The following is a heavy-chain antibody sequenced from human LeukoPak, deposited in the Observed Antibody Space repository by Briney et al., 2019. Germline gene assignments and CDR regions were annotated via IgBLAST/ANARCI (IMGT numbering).Heavy chain of an antibody. V-gene: IGHV4-38-2*01. CDR1: GFTFSNAW. CDR2: TYYSGST. CDR3: ARIEAVTRGYNHAYYFDY. Sequence: GSLRLSCAASGFTFSNAWMTWVRQPPGKGLEWIGSTYYSGSTYYNPFLKSRVTISVDTSKNQFSLKLSSVTAADTAVYYCARIEAVTRGYNHAYYFDYWGQGTLVTVSS. D-gene: IGHD5-18*01. J-gene: IGHJ4*02.